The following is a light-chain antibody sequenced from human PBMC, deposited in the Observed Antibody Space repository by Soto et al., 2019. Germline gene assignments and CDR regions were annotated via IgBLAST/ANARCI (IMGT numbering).Light chain of an antibody. CDR2: RNN. Sequence: QSVLTQPPSASGTPGQRVNISCSGSSSNIGSNYVYWYRQFPGTAPKLLIQRNNQRPSGVPARFSSSKSGTSASLAISGLRSEDEADYYCGGWDDSLSGPVFGGGTQLTVL. CDR3: GGWDDSLSGPV. CDR1: SSNIGSNY. V-gene: IGLV1-47*01. J-gene: IGLJ2*01.